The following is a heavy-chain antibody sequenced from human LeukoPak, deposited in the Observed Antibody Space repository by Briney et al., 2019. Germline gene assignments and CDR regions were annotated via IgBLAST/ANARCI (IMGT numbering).Heavy chain of an antibody. Sequence: GGSLRLSCAASGFTFSSYSMNWVRQAPGKGLEWVSSISSSSSYIYYADSVKGRFTISRDNAKNSLYLQMNSLRAEDTAVYYCARDTYFYDSSGYYYYYSMDVWGQGTTVTVSS. V-gene: IGHV3-21*01. D-gene: IGHD3-22*01. CDR3: ARDTYFYDSSGYYYYYSMDV. CDR2: ISSSSSYI. J-gene: IGHJ6*02. CDR1: GFTFSSYS.